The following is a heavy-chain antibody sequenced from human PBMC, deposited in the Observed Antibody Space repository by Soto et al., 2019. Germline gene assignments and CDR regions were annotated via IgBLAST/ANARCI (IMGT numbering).Heavy chain of an antibody. CDR2: ISNYNGNT. CDR3: ARGPRYCSSTTCFSGVTWFDP. D-gene: IGHD2-2*01. J-gene: IGHJ5*02. Sequence: QVQLVQSGPEVRKPGASVKVSCKASGYTFTSYGMSWVRQAPGQGLEWMGWISNYNGNTNYAQKVQDRVTMTTDTSARTTYMELRSLRSDDTAVYYCARGPRYCSSTTCFSGVTWFDPWGQGTLVTVSS. CDR1: GYTFTSYG. V-gene: IGHV1-18*04.